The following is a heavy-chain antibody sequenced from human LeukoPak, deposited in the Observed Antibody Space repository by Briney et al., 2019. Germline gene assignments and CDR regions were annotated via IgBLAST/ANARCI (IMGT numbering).Heavy chain of an antibody. CDR1: GFTFSTYT. D-gene: IGHD5-18*01. Sequence: GGSLRLSCAASGFTFSTYTMNWVRQAPGKGLEWVSSIGSSGSYIYYADSLTGRFTNSRDNAKNSLYLQMNSLRAEDTAMYYCARRATTERGHSYGLDFWGQGTLVTVSS. CDR3: ARRATTERGHSYGLDF. CDR2: IGSSGSYI. J-gene: IGHJ4*02. V-gene: IGHV3-21*01.